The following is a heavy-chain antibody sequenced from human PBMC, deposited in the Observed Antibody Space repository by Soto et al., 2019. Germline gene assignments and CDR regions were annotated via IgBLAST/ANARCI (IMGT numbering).Heavy chain of an antibody. D-gene: IGHD2-2*01. J-gene: IGHJ3*02. V-gene: IGHV3-33*01. CDR2: IWYDGSNK. CDR3: ARDRSRYCSSTSCYAYGAFDI. Sequence: QVQPVESGGGVVQPGRSLRLSCAASGFTFSSYGMHWVRQAPGKGLEWVAVIWYDGSNKYYADSVKGRFTISRDNSKNTLYLQMNSLRAEDTAVYYCARDRSRYCSSTSCYAYGAFDIWGQGTMVTVSS. CDR1: GFTFSSYG.